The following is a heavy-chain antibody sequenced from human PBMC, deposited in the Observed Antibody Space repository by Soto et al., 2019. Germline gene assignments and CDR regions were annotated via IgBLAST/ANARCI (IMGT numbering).Heavy chain of an antibody. CDR1: GFTFSSYG. CDR3: ASDRSAVDN. Sequence: GGSLRLSCAASGFTFSSYGMHWVRQAPGKGLEWVAVIWYDGSNKYYADSVKGRFTISRDNAKSLVYLQMDSLRDEDTAVYYCASDRSAVDNWGQGTLVTVSS. V-gene: IGHV3-33*01. CDR2: IWYDGSNK. J-gene: IGHJ4*02.